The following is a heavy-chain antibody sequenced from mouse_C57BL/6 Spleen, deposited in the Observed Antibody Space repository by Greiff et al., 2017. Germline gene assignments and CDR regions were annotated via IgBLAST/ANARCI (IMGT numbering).Heavy chain of an antibody. Sequence: QVQLKQSGAELVKPGASVKMSCKASGYTFTPYPIEWMKQNHGKSLEWIGNFHPYNDDTKYNEKFKGKATLTVEKSSSTVYLELSRLTSDDSAVYYCAIHYYGSSGDYFDYWGQGTTLTVSS. V-gene: IGHV1-47*01. D-gene: IGHD1-1*01. CDR2: FHPYNDDT. CDR3: AIHYYGSSGDYFDY. CDR1: GYTFTPYP. J-gene: IGHJ2*01.